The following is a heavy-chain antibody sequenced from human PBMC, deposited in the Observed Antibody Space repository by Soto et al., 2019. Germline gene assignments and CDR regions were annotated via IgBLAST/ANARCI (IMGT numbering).Heavy chain of an antibody. CDR1: GYTFTSYD. V-gene: IGHV1-8*01. J-gene: IGHJ4*02. D-gene: IGHD3-10*01. CDR2: MNPNSGNT. CDR3: ASMDTYYYGSGSSY. Sequence: ASVKVSCKASGYTFTSYDINWVRQATGQGLEWMGWMNPNSGNTGYAQKFQGRVTMTRNTSISAAYMELSSLRSEDTAVYYCASMDTYYYGSGSSYWGQGTLVTVSS.